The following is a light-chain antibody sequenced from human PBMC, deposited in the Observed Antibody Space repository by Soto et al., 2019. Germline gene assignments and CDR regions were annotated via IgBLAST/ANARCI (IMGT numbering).Light chain of an antibody. CDR3: QQYGGSPRLS. CDR2: GAS. J-gene: IGKJ4*01. Sequence: EVVLTQSPGTLSLSPGERATLSCRATQSVSNNYLAWYQQKPGQAPRLLFYGASSRASGIPDRFSGSGSGTDFTLTISRLEPEDFAVYYCQQYGGSPRLSFGGGTRWIS. CDR1: QSVSNNY. V-gene: IGKV3-20*01.